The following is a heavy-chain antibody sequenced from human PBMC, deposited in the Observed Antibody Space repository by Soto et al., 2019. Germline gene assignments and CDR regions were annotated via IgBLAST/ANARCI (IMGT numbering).Heavy chain of an antibody. V-gene: IGHV3-33*01. Sequence: GLPLRLSWAASGVTFSNLGMHWVLQAPGKGLEWVAVIWYDGSNKYYADSVKGRFTISRDNSKNTLYLQMNSLRAEDTAVYYCARDQDGDYDFDYWGQGTLVTVSS. CDR1: GVTFSNLG. J-gene: IGHJ4*02. CDR2: IWYDGSNK. CDR3: ARDQDGDYDFDY. D-gene: IGHD4-17*01.